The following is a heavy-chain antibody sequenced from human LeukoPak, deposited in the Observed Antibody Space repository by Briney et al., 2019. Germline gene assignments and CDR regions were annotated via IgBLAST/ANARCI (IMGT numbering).Heavy chain of an antibody. CDR2: IYYSGST. CDR3: ARGGPVGSWFDP. Sequence: SETLSLTCTVSGGSISSYYWSWIRRPPGKGLEWIGYIYYSGSTKYNPSLKSRVTISVDMSKNQFSLKLSSVTAADTVVYYCARGGPVGSWFDPWGQGTLVSVSS. J-gene: IGHJ5*02. D-gene: IGHD1-26*01. CDR1: GGSISSYY. V-gene: IGHV4-59*01.